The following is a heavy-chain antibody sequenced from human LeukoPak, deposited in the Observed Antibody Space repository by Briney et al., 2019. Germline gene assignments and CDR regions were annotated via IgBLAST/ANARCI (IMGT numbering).Heavy chain of an antibody. J-gene: IGHJ3*02. CDR3: ARATRGTRITIFGVVTPRAFDI. D-gene: IGHD3-3*01. Sequence: PGGSLRLSCAASGFTVSSNYVSWVRQAPGKGLEWVSVIYSGGSTYYADSVKGRFTISRDNSKNTLYLQMNSLRAEDTAVYYCARATRGTRITIFGVVTPRAFDIWGQGTMVTVSS. CDR2: IYSGGST. V-gene: IGHV3-53*01. CDR1: GFTVSSNY.